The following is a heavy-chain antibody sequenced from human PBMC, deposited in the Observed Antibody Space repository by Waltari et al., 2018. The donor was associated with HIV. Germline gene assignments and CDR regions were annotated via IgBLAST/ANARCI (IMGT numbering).Heavy chain of an antibody. CDR1: GFTFRTYG. CDR2: IGYDGSNQ. CDR3: ATDFDDTWSGQKTYFDY. J-gene: IGHJ4*02. Sequence: QVHLVESGGGVVQPGRSLRLSCAASGFTFRTYGLHWVRQTPGKGWEWGAVIGYDGSNQYYADSVKGRFTIARDKSKNTVYPQMNSLRAEDTAVYYCATDFDDTWSGQKTYFDYWGQGTMVIVSS. V-gene: IGHV3-33*01. D-gene: IGHD3-9*01.